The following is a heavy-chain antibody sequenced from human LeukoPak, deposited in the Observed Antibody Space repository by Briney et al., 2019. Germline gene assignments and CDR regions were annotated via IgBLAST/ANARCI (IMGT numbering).Heavy chain of an antibody. Sequence: SETLSLTCAVYGGSFSGYYWSWIRQPPGKGLEWIGEINHSGSTNYNPSLKSRVTISVDTSKNQFSLKLSSVTAADTAVYYCARGEVAAWGDYYYGMDVWGQGTTVTVSS. CDR3: ARGEVAAWGDYYYGMDV. V-gene: IGHV4-34*01. J-gene: IGHJ6*02. CDR1: GGSFSGYY. D-gene: IGHD6-6*01. CDR2: INHSGST.